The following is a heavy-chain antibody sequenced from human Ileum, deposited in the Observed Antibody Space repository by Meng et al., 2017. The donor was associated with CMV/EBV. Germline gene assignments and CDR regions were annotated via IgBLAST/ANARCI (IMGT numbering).Heavy chain of an antibody. CDR1: GGSVNSASYY. D-gene: IGHD4-11*01. J-gene: IGHJ4*02. V-gene: IGHV4-31*03. Sequence: SETLSLTCTVSGGSVNSASYYWSWSRQHPERGLEWIGYMFYSGTTYYNPSLKSRITMSVDTSQNQFSLKLTSVTAADTAVHYCAIFYRPKRAFDHWGQGTLVTVSS. CDR2: MFYSGTT. CDR3: AIFYRPKRAFDH.